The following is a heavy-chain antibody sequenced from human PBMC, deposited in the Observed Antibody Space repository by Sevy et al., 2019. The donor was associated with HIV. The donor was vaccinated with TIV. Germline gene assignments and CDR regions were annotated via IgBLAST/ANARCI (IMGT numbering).Heavy chain of an antibody. CDR3: AAGALCSGGSCYSEY. J-gene: IGHJ4*02. Sequence: ASVKVSCKASGFTFTTSAVQWVRQARGQRLEWIVWIVVGSGNTNYAQKFQERVTITRDMSTSTAYMELSSLRSEDTAVYYCAAGALCSGGSCYSEYWGQGTLVTVSS. CDR2: IVVGSGNT. CDR1: GFTFTTSA. D-gene: IGHD2-15*01. V-gene: IGHV1-58*01.